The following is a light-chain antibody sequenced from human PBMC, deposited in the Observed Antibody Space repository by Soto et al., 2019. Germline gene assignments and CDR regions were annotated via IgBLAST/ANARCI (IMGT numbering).Light chain of an antibody. CDR2: DAS. CDR1: QSVSSY. CDR3: QQRYAWPLT. J-gene: IGKJ4*01. Sequence: EIVLTQSPATLSLSPGERATFSCRASQSVSSYLAWYQQKIGQAPRLLIYDASNRATGIPARFSGSGSGTDFTLTISSLEPEDFAVYYCQQRYAWPLTFGGGTTVEIK. V-gene: IGKV3-11*01.